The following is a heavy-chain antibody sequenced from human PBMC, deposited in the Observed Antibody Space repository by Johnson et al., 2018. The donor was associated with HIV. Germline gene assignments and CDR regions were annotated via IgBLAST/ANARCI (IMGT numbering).Heavy chain of an antibody. CDR2: INWNGGTT. Sequence: VQLVESGGGVVQPGRSLRLSCAASGFTFSSYAMTWVRQAPGKGLEWVSAINWNGGTTGYTDSVKGRFTISRDNAKNSLYLQMKSLKTEDTAVYYCTTDHYFLDALDIWGQGTMVTVSS. CDR1: GFTFSSYA. CDR3: TTDHYFLDALDI. D-gene: IGHD2/OR15-2a*01. J-gene: IGHJ3*02. V-gene: IGHV3-20*04.